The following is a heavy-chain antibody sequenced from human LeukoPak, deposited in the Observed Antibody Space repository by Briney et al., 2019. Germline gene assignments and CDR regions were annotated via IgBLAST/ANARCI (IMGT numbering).Heavy chain of an antibody. CDR3: ARAMAIFGVSYYYYYGMDV. CDR1: GYTFTSYG. Sequence: ASVKVSCKASGYTFTSYGISWVRQAPEQGLEWMGWISAYNGNTNYAQKLQGRVTMTTDTSTSTAYMELRSLRSDDTAVYYCARAMAIFGVSYYYYYGMDVWGQGTTVTVSS. D-gene: IGHD3-3*01. J-gene: IGHJ6*02. V-gene: IGHV1-18*01. CDR2: ISAYNGNT.